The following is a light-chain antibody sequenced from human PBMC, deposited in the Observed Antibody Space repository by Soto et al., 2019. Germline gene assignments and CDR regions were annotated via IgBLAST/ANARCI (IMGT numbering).Light chain of an antibody. Sequence: DIQRTQSPSSLSASVGDRVTITCRASQTINNYLNWYQQXPGKAPKVLIYTASSFQSGVPSRFSGSRSGTDFTLTISSLQPEDFATYYCQQSSTARAFGQGTKVDIK. J-gene: IGKJ1*01. CDR3: QQSSTARA. CDR2: TAS. V-gene: IGKV1-39*01. CDR1: QTINNY.